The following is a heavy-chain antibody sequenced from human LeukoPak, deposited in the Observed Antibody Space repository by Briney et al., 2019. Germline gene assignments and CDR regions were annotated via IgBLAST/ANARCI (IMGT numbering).Heavy chain of an antibody. V-gene: IGHV4-30-2*01. CDR2: IYHSGST. J-gene: IGHJ4*02. CDR1: GGSISSGGYY. Sequence: SETLSLTCTVSGGSISSGGYYWSWIRQPPGEGLEWIGYIYHSGSTYYNPSLKSRVTISVDRSKNQFSLKLSSVTAADTAVYYCARALVRGVVALQDYWGQGTLVTVSS. CDR3: ARALVRGVVALQDY. D-gene: IGHD3-10*01.